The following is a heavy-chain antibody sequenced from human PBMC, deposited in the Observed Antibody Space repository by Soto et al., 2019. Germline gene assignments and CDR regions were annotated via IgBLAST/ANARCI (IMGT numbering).Heavy chain of an antibody. CDR2: ISYDGSNK. Sequence: GSLRLSCAASGCTFSSYAMHWVRKAPGKGLEWVAVISYDGSNKYYADSVKGRFTISRDNSKNTLYLQMNSLRAEDTAVYYCATDRRKAEYSSSWPQRYYYYGMDVWGQGTTVTVSS. CDR1: GCTFSSYA. J-gene: IGHJ6*02. V-gene: IGHV3-30-3*01. CDR3: ATDRRKAEYSSSWPQRYYYYGMDV. D-gene: IGHD6-13*01.